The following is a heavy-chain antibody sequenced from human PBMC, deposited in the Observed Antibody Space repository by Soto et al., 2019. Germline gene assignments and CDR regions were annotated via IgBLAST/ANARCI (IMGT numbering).Heavy chain of an antibody. D-gene: IGHD2-2*01. CDR1: GCTFSSYA. CDR3: ARDPRGVVVPAATTDQYYYYYGMDV. J-gene: IGHJ6*02. V-gene: IGHV1-69*13. Sequence: SVKVSCKASGCTFSSYAISWVRQAPGQGLEWMGGIIPIFGTANYAQKFQGRVTITADESTSTAYMELSSLRSEDTAVYYCARDPRGVVVPAATTDQYYYYYGMDVWGQGTTVTVSS. CDR2: IIPIFGTA.